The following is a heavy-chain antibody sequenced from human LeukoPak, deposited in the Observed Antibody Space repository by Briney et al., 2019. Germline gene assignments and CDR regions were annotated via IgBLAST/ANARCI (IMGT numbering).Heavy chain of an antibody. CDR2: INHSGST. CDR1: GGSFSGYY. CDR3: AMEGTEYSISSGLKY. Sequence: SETLSLTCAVYGGSFSGYYWSWIRQPPGKGLEWIGEINHSGSTNYNPSLKSRVTISVDTSKNQFSLKLSSVTAADTAVYYCAMEGTEYSISSGLKYWGQGTLVTVSS. D-gene: IGHD6-6*01. V-gene: IGHV4-34*01. J-gene: IGHJ4*02.